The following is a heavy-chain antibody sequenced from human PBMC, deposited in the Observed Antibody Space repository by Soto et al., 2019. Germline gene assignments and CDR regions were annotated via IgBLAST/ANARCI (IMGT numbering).Heavy chain of an antibody. J-gene: IGHJ4*02. CDR2: IYSGGVT. CDR3: AKRGTTVTTSLWY. CDR1: GFTVSNNY. Sequence: EVQLVESGGGLVQPGGSLRLSCAASGFTVSNNYMCWVRQAPRKGLEWVSLIYSGGVTHYADSVRGRFTISRANSRNTLYLQMNSLRADATAEYYCAKRGTTVTTSLWYWGQGTLVTVSS. D-gene: IGHD4-17*01. V-gene: IGHV3-66*01.